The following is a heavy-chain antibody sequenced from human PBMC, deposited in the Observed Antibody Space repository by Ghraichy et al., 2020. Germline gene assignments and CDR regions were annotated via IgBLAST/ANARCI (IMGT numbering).Heavy chain of an antibody. CDR1: GGSISSYY. CDR2: IYTSGST. J-gene: IGHJ6*02. Sequence: SETLSLTCTVSGGSISSYYWSWIRQPAGKGLEWIGRIYTSGSTDYNPSLKSRVTMSVDTSKNQFSLKLSSVTAADTAVYYCARDYGDYANYYYGMDVWGQWPTVTVSS. V-gene: IGHV4-4*07. D-gene: IGHD4-17*01. CDR3: ARDYGDYANYYYGMDV.